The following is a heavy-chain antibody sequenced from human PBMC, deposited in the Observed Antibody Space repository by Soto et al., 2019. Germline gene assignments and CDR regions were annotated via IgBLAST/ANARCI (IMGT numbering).Heavy chain of an antibody. V-gene: IGHV4-59*01. CDR2: MYYTGST. D-gene: IGHD3-10*01. CDR3: ACSISGLWFGEFVH. Sequence: PSETLSLTCTVSGDSISDNYWSWIRQPPGKTLEWIGYMYYTGSTNYNPSLKSRVTMSVDTSKNQFSLKLSSVTAADTAVYYCACSISGLWFGEFVHWGQGTLVTGSS. CDR1: GDSISDNY. J-gene: IGHJ4*02.